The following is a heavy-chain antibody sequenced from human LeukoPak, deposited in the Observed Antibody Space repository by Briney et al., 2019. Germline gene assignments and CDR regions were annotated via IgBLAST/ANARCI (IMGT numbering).Heavy chain of an antibody. J-gene: IGHJ6*03. CDR1: GYSFTSYW. V-gene: IGHV5-51*01. Sequence: GESLKISCKGSGYSFTSYWIGWVRQIPGKGLEWMGIIYPGDSDTRYSPSFQGQVTISADKSISTAYLQWSSLKASDTAMYYCARHGGYCSSTSCYTGVVHYYYYMDVWGKGTTVTVSS. CDR2: IYPGDSDT. CDR3: ARHGGYCSSTSCYTGVVHYYYYMDV. D-gene: IGHD2-2*02.